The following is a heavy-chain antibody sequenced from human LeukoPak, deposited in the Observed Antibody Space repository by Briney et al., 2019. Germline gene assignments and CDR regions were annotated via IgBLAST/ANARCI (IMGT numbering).Heavy chain of an antibody. Sequence: GGSLRLSCAASGFTFSSYGMHWVRQAPGKGLEWVAFIRYDGSNKYYADSVKGRFTISRDNSKNTLYLQMNSLRAEDTAVYYCAKELGFLGWLWGGFDYWGQGTLVTVSS. CDR2: IRYDGSNK. CDR1: GFTFSSYG. J-gene: IGHJ4*02. V-gene: IGHV3-30*02. CDR3: AKELGFLGWLWGGFDY. D-gene: IGHD3-3*01.